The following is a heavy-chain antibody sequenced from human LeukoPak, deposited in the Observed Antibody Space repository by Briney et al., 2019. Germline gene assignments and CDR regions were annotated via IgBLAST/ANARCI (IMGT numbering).Heavy chain of an antibody. Sequence: GGSLRLSCAASGFTFSSYWMHWVRQAPGKGLVWVSRINSDGSSTSYADSVKGRFTISRDNAKNTLYLQMNSLRAEDTAVYYCARNNRWELQEEFDYWGQGTLVTVSS. CDR3: ARNNRWELQEEFDY. CDR1: GFTFSSYW. J-gene: IGHJ4*02. CDR2: INSDGSST. V-gene: IGHV3-74*01. D-gene: IGHD1-26*01.